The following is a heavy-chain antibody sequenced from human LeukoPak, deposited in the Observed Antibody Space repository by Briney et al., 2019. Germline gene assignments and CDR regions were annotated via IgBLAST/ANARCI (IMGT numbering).Heavy chain of an antibody. Sequence: GGSLRLSCAASVFTFNNYCMGWVRQTPGKGLEWVATIGTSGANTYHADSVKGRFTISRDNSKSTLYLQMNSLRAEDTAVYHCAKKSGDHFHFDFWGQGTLVTVSS. CDR2: IGTSGANT. CDR1: VFTFNNYC. J-gene: IGHJ4*02. CDR3: AKKSGDHFHFDF. D-gene: IGHD2-21*01. V-gene: IGHV3-23*01.